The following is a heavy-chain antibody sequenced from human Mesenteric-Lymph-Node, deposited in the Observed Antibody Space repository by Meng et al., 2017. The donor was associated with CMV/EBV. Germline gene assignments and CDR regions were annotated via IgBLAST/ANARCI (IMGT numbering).Heavy chain of an antibody. CDR1: GDSVSSGSSY. Sequence: CTVSGDSVSSGSSYWSWVRQPPGKGLEWIGHIYYSGSTDNNPSLTSRVTILVDTSKNQFSLNLNSVTAADTAVYYCARVKGRTGYFDSWGQGTLVTSPQ. J-gene: IGHJ4*02. D-gene: IGHD3-10*01. CDR2: IYYSGST. CDR3: ARVKGRTGYFDS. V-gene: IGHV4-61*01.